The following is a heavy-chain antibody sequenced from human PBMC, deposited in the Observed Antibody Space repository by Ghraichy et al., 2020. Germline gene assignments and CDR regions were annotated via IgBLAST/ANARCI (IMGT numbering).Heavy chain of an antibody. CDR2: IIPILGIA. V-gene: IGHV1-69*04. Sequence: SVKVSCKASGGTFSSYAISWVRQAPGQGLEWMGRIIPILGIANYAQKFQGRVTITADKSTSTAYMELSSLRSEDTAVYYCASPEDIVVVPAAMAPRGGMDVWGQGTTVTVSS. D-gene: IGHD2-2*01. CDR1: GGTFSSYA. J-gene: IGHJ6*02. CDR3: ASPEDIVVVPAAMAPRGGMDV.